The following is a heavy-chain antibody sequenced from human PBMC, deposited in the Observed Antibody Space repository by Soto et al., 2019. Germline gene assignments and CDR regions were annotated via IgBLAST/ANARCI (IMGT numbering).Heavy chain of an antibody. CDR3: ARGGVAAAVDYYYYYGMDV. CDR1: GGSISSYY. CDR2: IYTSGST. D-gene: IGHD6-13*01. V-gene: IGHV4-4*07. Sequence: SETLSLTCTVSGGSISSYYWSWIRQPAGKGLEWIGRIYTSGSTNYNPSLKSRVTMSVDTSKNQFSLKLSSVTAADTAVYYCARGGVAAAVDYYYYYGMDVWGQGTTVTVSS. J-gene: IGHJ6*02.